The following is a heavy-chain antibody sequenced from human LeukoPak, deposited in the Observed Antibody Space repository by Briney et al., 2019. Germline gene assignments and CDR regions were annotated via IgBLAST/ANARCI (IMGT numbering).Heavy chain of an antibody. V-gene: IGHV3-9*01. CDR2: ISWNSGSI. Sequence: LRLSCAASGFTVSSNYMSWVRQAPGKGLEWVSGISWNSGSIGYADSVKGRFTISRDNAKNSLYLQMNSLRAEDTALYYCAKDRIAVAGGFDYWGQGTLVTVSS. J-gene: IGHJ4*02. CDR1: GFTVSSNY. D-gene: IGHD6-19*01. CDR3: AKDRIAVAGGFDY.